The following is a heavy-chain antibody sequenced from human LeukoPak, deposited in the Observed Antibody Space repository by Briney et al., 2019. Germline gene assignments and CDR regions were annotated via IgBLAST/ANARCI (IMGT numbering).Heavy chain of an antibody. CDR1: GDSLSTDY. CDR3: ARLDCISDTCYNY. D-gene: IGHD2-21*01. Sequence: SETLSLTCIVSGDSLSTDYWSWIRQSPGKGLEWIGYINYSGNSEYNPSLKSRVTISVDRSKNQVSLKMTSVTAADTAVYYCARLDCISDTCYNYWALGALVTVSS. CDR2: INYSGNS. V-gene: IGHV4-59*08. J-gene: IGHJ4*02.